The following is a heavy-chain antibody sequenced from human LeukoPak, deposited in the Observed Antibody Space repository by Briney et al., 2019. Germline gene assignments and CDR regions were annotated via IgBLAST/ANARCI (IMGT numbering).Heavy chain of an antibody. J-gene: IGHJ4*02. CDR2: IKEDGREK. V-gene: IGHV3-7*01. CDR1: GFRFSDYW. CDR3: ARGWWEKGYCRGGTCNNPQFDY. D-gene: IGHD2-15*01. Sequence: GGSLRLSCEASGFRFSDYWMTWVRQAPGKGLEWVANIKEDGREKYYVDSVKGRFTLSKDNAKNSVYLQMNSLGAEDTAVYYCARGWWEKGYCRGGTCNNPQFDYWGQGILVTVSS.